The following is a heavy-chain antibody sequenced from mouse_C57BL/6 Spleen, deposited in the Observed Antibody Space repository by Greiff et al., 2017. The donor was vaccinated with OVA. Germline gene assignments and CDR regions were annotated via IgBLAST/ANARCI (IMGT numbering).Heavy chain of an antibody. Sequence: VQLQQPGAELVMPGASVKLSCKASGYTFTSYWMHWVKQRPGQGLEWIGEIDPSDSYTNYNQKFKGKSTLTVDKSSSTAYMQLSSLTSEDSAVYYCARCLYDYDGAWFAYWGQGTLVTVSA. D-gene: IGHD2-4*01. CDR2: IDPSDSYT. J-gene: IGHJ3*01. CDR3: ARCLYDYDGAWFAY. V-gene: IGHV1-69*01. CDR1: GYTFTSYW.